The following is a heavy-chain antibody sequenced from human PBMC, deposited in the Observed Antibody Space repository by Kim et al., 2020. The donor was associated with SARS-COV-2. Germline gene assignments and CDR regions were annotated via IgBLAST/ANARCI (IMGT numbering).Heavy chain of an antibody. J-gene: IGHJ2*01. CDR2: IIPIFGTA. D-gene: IGHD3-22*01. V-gene: IGHV1-69*13. Sequence: SVKVSCKASGGTFSSYAISWVRQAPGQGLEWMGGIIPIFGTANYAQKFQGRVTITADESTSTAYMELSSLRSEDTAVYYCARVLNYYDSSGYWAHWYFDLWRRGTLVTVSS. CDR1: GGTFSSYA. CDR3: ARVLNYYDSSGYWAHWYFDL.